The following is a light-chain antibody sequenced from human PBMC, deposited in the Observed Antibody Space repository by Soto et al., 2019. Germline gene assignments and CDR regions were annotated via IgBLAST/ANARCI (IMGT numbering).Light chain of an antibody. Sequence: QSVLTQPASVSGSPGQSITISCTGTSSDVGIYNLVSWYQQHPGKAPKLMIYEDNKRPSGVSNRFSGSKSGNTASLTISGLQAEDEAHYYCCSYAPISTVVFGGGTKLTVL. CDR2: EDN. J-gene: IGLJ3*02. V-gene: IGLV2-23*01. CDR1: SSDVGIYNL. CDR3: CSYAPISTVV.